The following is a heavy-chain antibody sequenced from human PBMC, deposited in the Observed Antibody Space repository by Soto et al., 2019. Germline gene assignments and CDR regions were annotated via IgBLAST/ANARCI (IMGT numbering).Heavy chain of an antibody. V-gene: IGHV4-39*01. CDR2: IYYSGST. CDR1: GGSISSSSYY. J-gene: IGHJ5*02. Sequence: QLQLQESGPGLVKPSETLSLTCTVSGGSISSSSYYWGWIRQPPGKGLEWIGSIYYSGSTYYNPSLKSRVTISVDTSKTQFSLRLSSVTAADTAIYYCARHKVRGVFNWFDPWGQGTLVTVSS. CDR3: ARHKVRGVFNWFDP. D-gene: IGHD3-10*01.